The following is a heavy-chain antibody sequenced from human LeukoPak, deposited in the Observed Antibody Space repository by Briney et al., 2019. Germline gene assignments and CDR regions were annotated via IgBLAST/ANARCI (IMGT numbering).Heavy chain of an antibody. CDR3: ANRIAVAGTFYNWFDP. J-gene: IGHJ5*02. CDR2: INHSGST. V-gene: IGHV4-39*07. Sequence: SETLSLTCTVSGSSISSGVYYWSWIRQPPGKGLEWIGEINHSGSTNYNPSLKSRVTISVDTSKNQFSLKLSSVTAADTAVYYCANRIAVAGTFYNWFDPWGQGTLVTVSS. CDR1: GSSISSGVYY. D-gene: IGHD6-19*01.